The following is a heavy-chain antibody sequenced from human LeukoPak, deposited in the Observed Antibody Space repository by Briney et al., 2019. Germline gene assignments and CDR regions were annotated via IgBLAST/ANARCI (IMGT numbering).Heavy chain of an antibody. CDR3: ARESYLGIDPHWYFDL. D-gene: IGHD7-27*01. CDR2: INPSGGST. V-gene: IGHV1-46*01. CDR1: GYTFTGYY. Sequence: ASVKVSCKASGYTFTGYYMHWVRQAPGQGLEWMGIINPSGGSTSYAQKFQGRVTMTRDTSTSTVYMELSGLRSEDTAVYYCARESYLGIDPHWYFDLWGRGTLVTVSS. J-gene: IGHJ2*01.